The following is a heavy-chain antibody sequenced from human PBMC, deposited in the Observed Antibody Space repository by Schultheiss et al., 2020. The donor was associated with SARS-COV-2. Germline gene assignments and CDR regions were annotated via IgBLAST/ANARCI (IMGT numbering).Heavy chain of an antibody. CDR1: GGTFSSYA. D-gene: IGHD6-13*01. CDR2: IIPIFGTA. Sequence: SVKVSCKASGGTFSSYAISWVRQAPGQGLEWMGGIIPIFGTANYAQKFQGRVTITADESTSTAYMELSSLRSEDTAVYYCARVRAAAGNYYYYYGMDAWGQGTTVTVSS. V-gene: IGHV1-69*13. J-gene: IGHJ6*02. CDR3: ARVRAAAGNYYYYYGMDA.